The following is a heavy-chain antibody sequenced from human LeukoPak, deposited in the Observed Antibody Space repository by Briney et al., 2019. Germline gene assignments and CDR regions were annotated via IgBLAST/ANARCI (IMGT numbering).Heavy chain of an antibody. CDR1: GGTFSSYA. D-gene: IGHD5-12*01. J-gene: IGHJ4*02. V-gene: IGHV1-69*05. CDR2: IIPIFGTA. CDR3: ARASGYDSSFDY. Sequence: SVKVSCKASGGTFSSYAISWVRQAPGQGLEWMGGIIPIFGTANYAQKFQGRVTVTTDESTSTAYMELSSLRSEDTAVYYCARASGYDSSFDYWGQGTLVTVSS.